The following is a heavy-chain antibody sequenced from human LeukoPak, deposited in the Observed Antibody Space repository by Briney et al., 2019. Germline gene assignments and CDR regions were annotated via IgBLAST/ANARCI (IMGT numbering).Heavy chain of an antibody. Sequence: SETLSLSCTVSAGSISSYYWGWIRQPPEKGLEWTGYIYYSGSTNYNPSLKSRVTISVDTSKNQFSLKLSSVTAADTAVYYCARETRNYYDSSGYYVFDYWGQGTLVTVSS. CDR2: IYYSGST. D-gene: IGHD3-22*01. J-gene: IGHJ4*02. V-gene: IGHV4-59*12. CDR3: ARETRNYYDSSGYYVFDY. CDR1: AGSISSYY.